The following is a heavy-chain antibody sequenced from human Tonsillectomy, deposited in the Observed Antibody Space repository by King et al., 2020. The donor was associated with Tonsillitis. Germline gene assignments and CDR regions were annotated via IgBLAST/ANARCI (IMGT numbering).Heavy chain of an antibody. V-gene: IGHV3-15*07. CDR3: GSLRAPRWIYYHHYMDV. Sequence: VQLVESGGGLVKPGGSLRLSCAASGFTFSNAWMNWVRQAPGKGLEWVGRIKSEIDGGTSDYATPVKGRFTISRDDSKNTLYLQMNSLKTEDTAVYYFGSLRAPRWIYYHHYMDVWGNGTTVTVSS. CDR2: IKSEIDGGTS. CDR1: GFTFSNAW. J-gene: IGHJ6*03. D-gene: IGHD3-10*01.